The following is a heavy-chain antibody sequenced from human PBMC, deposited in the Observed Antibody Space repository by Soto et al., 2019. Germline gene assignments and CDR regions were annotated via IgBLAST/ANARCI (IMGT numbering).Heavy chain of an antibody. J-gene: IGHJ6*04. V-gene: IGHV3-30*18. CDR3: AKRDCIRTSGRQGYSSVMDV. CDR2: ISSDGSNK. CDR1: GFTFSSYG. D-gene: IGHD2-2*01. Sequence: QVQLVESGGGVVQPGRSLRLSCAASGFTFSSYGMHWVRQAPGKGLEWVAVISSDGSNKYYADSVKGRFTISRDNSKSTLHLQMTTLRAEETAVYYCAKRDCIRTSGRQGYSSVMDVWGKGTTVPSS.